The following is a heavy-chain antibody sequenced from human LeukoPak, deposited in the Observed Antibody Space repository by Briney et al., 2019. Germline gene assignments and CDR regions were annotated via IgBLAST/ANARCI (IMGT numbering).Heavy chain of an antibody. CDR3: ARGKLGARIDY. CDR2: INPNSGGT. Sequence: EASVTVSFKASGYTFTVYYMHWVRQAPGQGLEWMGWINPNSGGTNYAQKFQGRVTMTRDTSISTAYMELSRLRSDDTAVYYCARGKLGARIDYWGQGTLVTVSS. V-gene: IGHV1-2*02. J-gene: IGHJ4*02. D-gene: IGHD7-27*01. CDR1: GYTFTVYY.